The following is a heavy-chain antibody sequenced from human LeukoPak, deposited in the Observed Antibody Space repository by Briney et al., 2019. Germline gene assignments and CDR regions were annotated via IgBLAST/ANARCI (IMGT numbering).Heavy chain of an antibody. CDR1: GGSISSYY. CDR2: IYYSGST. D-gene: IGHD4-23*01. J-gene: IGHJ4*02. Sequence: PSETLSLTCTVSGGSISSYYWSWIRQPPGKGLEWIGYIYYSGSTNYNPSLKGRVTISVDTSKNQFSLKLSSVTAADTAVYYCATAAYDYGGNPFDYWGQGTLVTVSS. V-gene: IGHV4-59*08. CDR3: ATAAYDYGGNPFDY.